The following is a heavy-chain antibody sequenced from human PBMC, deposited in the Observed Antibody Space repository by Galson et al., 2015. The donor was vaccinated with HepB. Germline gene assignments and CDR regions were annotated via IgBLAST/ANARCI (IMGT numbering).Heavy chain of an antibody. CDR2: ISYDGSNK. D-gene: IGHD6-6*01. J-gene: IGHJ6*03. Sequence: MHWVRQAPGKGLEWVAIISYDGSNKYYVDSVKGRSTISRDNSKNTLYLQMNSLRAEDTAVYYCAKHKSIAAPPYYYYYMDVWGKGTTVTVSS. CDR3: AKHKSIAAPPYYYYYMDV. V-gene: IGHV3-30*04.